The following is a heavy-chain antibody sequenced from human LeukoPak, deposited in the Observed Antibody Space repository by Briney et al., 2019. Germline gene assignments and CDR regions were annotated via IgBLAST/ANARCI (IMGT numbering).Heavy chain of an antibody. CDR3: ARNFVVVSSLGFDP. D-gene: IGHD2-2*01. CDR2: IYYSGST. J-gene: IGHJ5*02. Sequence: SETLSLTXTVSGGSISSYYWSWIRQPPGKGLEWIGYIYYSGSTNYNPSLKSRVTISVDTSKNQFSLKLSSVTAADTAVYYCARNFVVVSSLGFDPWGQGTLVTVSS. V-gene: IGHV4-59*01. CDR1: GGSISSYY.